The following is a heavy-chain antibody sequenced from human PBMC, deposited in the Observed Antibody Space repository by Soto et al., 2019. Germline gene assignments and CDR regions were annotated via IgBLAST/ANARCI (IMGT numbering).Heavy chain of an antibody. CDR3: ARVLDKHSSSWYVNY. J-gene: IGHJ4*02. CDR2: INHSGST. CDR1: GGSFSGYY. V-gene: IGHV4-34*01. D-gene: IGHD6-13*01. Sequence: SSETLSLTCAVYGGSFSGYYWSWIRQPPGKGLEWIGEINHSGSTNYNPSLKSRVTISVDTSKNQFSLKLSSVTAADTAVYYCARVLDKHSSSWYVNYWGQGTLVTVSS.